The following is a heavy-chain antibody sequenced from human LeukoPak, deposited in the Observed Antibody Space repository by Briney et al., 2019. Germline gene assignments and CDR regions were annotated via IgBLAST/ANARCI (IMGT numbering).Heavy chain of an antibody. CDR3: AKDSGGSGSYYGEYFDY. V-gene: IGHV3-30*02. Sequence: AGSLSLSCAASGFTLPTHDMHWLRPAPGHGLEGVDIIRYDASKRYYADSVKGRFTISRDSSKNTVYLQMNSLRVEDTAVYYCAKDSGGSGSYYGEYFDYWGQGTLVTVSS. D-gene: IGHD3-10*01. J-gene: IGHJ4*02. CDR1: GFTLPTHD. CDR2: IRYDASKR.